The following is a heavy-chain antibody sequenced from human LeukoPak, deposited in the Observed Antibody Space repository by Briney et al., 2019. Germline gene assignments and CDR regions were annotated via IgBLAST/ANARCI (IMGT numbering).Heavy chain of an antibody. J-gene: IGHJ5*02. V-gene: IGHV3-11*01. CDR1: GVSLTGNY. D-gene: IGHD1-26*01. CDR2: ISSGSYSK. CDR3: APRERTFDP. Sequence: GGSLRLSCVATGVSLTGNYRSWIRQPPGKGPEGGAYISSGSYSKYYADSVRGRFPISRDNANNSLFLEISTLRTDATALYYCAPRERTFDPWGQGTPVIVSS.